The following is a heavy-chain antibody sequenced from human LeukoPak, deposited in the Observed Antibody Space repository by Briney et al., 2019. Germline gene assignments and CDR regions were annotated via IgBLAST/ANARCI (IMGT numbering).Heavy chain of an antibody. J-gene: IGHJ4*02. V-gene: IGHV3-48*01. D-gene: IGHD4-17*01. CDR3: ARDSPTTVTTDY. CDR2: ITRSSSAR. CDR1: GFTFSSYS. Sequence: GGSLRLSCAASGFTFSSYSMNWVRQAPGKGLEWVSYITRSSSARYYADSVKGRFTISRDNAKNSLYLQMNSLRAEDTAVYYCARDSPTTVTTDYWGQGTLVTVSS.